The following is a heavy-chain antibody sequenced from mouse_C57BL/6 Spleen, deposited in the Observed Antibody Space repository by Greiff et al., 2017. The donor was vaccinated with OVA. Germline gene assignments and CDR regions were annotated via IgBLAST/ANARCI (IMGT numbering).Heavy chain of an antibody. Sequence: QVQLQQSGPELVKPGASVKLSCKASGYTFTSYDINWVKQRPGQGLEWIGWIYPRDGSTTYNEKFKGKATLTVDTSSSTAYMELHSLTSEDSAVYFCARKGAAQALYPFAYWGQGTLVTVSA. CDR3: ARKGAAQALYPFAY. J-gene: IGHJ3*01. D-gene: IGHD3-2*02. CDR2: IYPRDGST. CDR1: GYTFTSYD. V-gene: IGHV1-85*01.